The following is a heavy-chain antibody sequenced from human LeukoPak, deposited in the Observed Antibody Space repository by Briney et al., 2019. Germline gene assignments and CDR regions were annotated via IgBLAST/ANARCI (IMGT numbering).Heavy chain of an antibody. CDR1: GYTVTDFY. J-gene: IGHJ4*02. CDR2: VDPEEGKT. V-gene: IGHV1-69-2*01. CDR3: ATGIYYDSSGYYYGRY. D-gene: IGHD3-22*01. Sequence: ASVNVSCKASGYTVTDFYIHWVQQAPGKGLEWMGRVDPEEGKTIYAEKFQGRVTMTEDTSTDTAYMELSSLRSEDTAVYYCATGIYYDSSGYYYGRYWGQGTLVTVSS.